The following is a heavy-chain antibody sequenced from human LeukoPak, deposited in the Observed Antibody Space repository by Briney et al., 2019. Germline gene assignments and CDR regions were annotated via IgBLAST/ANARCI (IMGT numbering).Heavy chain of an antibody. CDR1: GGSISSYY. CDR3: ARVPYSGSTPGYFDL. D-gene: IGHD1-26*01. Sequence: PSETLSLTCTVSGGSISSYYWSWIRQPPGKGLEWIGYIYYSGSTNYNPSLKSRVTMSVDTSKNQFSLKLSSVTAADTAVYYCARVPYSGSTPGYFDLWGRGTLVTVSS. V-gene: IGHV4-59*01. J-gene: IGHJ2*01. CDR2: IYYSGST.